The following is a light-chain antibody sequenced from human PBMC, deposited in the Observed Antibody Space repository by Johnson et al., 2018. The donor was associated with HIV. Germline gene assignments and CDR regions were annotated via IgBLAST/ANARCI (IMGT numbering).Light chain of an antibody. Sequence: QSVLTQPPSMSAAPGQQVTISCSGSSSNIGNNYVSWYQQFPGTAPKLLIYDNNKRPSGIPDRFSGSKSGTSATLGITGLQTGDEADYYCGTWDSSLSAVPFGTGTKVTVL. V-gene: IGLV1-51*01. J-gene: IGLJ1*01. CDR3: GTWDSSLSAVP. CDR2: DNN. CDR1: SSNIGNNY.